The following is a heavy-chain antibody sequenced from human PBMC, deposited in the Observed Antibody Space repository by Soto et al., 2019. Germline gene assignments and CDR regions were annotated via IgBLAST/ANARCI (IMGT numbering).Heavy chain of an antibody. J-gene: IGHJ6*02. Sequence: SVKVSCKASGGTFSSYAISWVRQAPGQGLEWMGGIIPIFGTANYAQKFQGRVTITADESTSTAYMELSSLRSEDTAVYYCARGQLHNYYYYYGMDVWGQGTTVTVSS. CDR2: IIPIFGTA. CDR3: ARGQLHNYYYYYGMDV. CDR1: GGTFSSYA. V-gene: IGHV1-69*13. D-gene: IGHD6-6*01.